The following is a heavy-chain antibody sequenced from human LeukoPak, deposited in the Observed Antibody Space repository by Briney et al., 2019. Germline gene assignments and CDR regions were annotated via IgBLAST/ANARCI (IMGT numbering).Heavy chain of an antibody. CDR3: STVRYCTTDVCYTPFDY. D-gene: IGHD2-8*01. Sequence: GGSLRLSCTASGFTFSSYAMNWVRQAPGKGLEWVSGIGAGGTFTYYADSVKGRFTISRDNSRNTLYLQMNSLRADDTAVYYCSTVRYCTTDVCYTPFDYWGQGTLVTVSS. CDR2: IGAGGTFT. CDR1: GFTFSSYA. V-gene: IGHV3-23*01. J-gene: IGHJ4*02.